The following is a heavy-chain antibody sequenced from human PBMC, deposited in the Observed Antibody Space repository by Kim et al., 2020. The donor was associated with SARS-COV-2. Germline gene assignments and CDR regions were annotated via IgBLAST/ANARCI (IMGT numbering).Heavy chain of an antibody. D-gene: IGHD6-13*01. J-gene: IGHJ4*02. CDR3: ARDFRTYSSSWPLSYY. CDR2: INPSGGST. Sequence: ASVKVSCKASGYTFTSYYMHWVRQAPGQGLEWMGIINPSGGSTSYAQKFQGRVTMTRDTSTSTVYMELSSLRSEDTAVYYCARDFRTYSSSWPLSYYWGQGTLVTVSS. V-gene: IGHV1-46*01. CDR1: GYTFTSYY.